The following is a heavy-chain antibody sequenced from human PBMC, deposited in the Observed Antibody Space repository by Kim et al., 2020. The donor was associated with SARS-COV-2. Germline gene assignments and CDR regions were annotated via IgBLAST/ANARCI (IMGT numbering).Heavy chain of an antibody. CDR3: ARDLGRSGWLRYPHNDY. J-gene: IGHJ4*02. CDR1: GYTFTSYG. CDR2: ISAYNGNT. V-gene: IGHV1-18*01. D-gene: IGHD5-12*01. Sequence: ASVKVSCKASGYTFTSYGISWVRQAPGQGLEWMGWISAYNGNTNYAQKLQGRVTMTTDTSTSTAYMELRSLRSDDTAVYYCARDLGRSGWLRYPHNDYWGQGTLVTVSS.